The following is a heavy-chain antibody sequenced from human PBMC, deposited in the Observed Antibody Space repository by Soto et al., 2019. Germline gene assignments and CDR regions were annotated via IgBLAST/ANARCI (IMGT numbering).Heavy chain of an antibody. D-gene: IGHD7-27*01. V-gene: IGHV2-5*01. CDR3: ARRPNWGMDGLGA. CDR1: GLSLNTGGGG. CDR2: IYWNDDK. J-gene: IGHJ6*02. Sequence: SGPTLVNPTQTLTLICTLSGLSLNTGGGGVVWIRQPPGKALEWLALIYWNDDKRYSPSLKTRLTITKDTSRNQVVLTMTNMDPVDTATDYCARRPNWGMDGLGAWGQGTTVTVSS.